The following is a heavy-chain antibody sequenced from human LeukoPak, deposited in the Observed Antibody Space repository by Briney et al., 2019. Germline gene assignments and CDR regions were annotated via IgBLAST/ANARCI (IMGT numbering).Heavy chain of an antibody. V-gene: IGHV4-34*01. J-gene: IGHJ5*02. CDR2: MNVSVRA. CDR1: GGSFRGYY. Sequence: SESLCLTCAVYGGSFRGYYGSWSRQSPGKGLEGIGGMNVSVRANDNPSPKSRVTISVDTSKNQFSLKLSSVTAADTAVYYCARRARGRRPSYCSGGSCYSSDGWDKNRFDPWGQGTLVTVSS. CDR3: ARRARGRRPSYCSGGSCYSSDGWDKNRFDP. D-gene: IGHD2-15*01.